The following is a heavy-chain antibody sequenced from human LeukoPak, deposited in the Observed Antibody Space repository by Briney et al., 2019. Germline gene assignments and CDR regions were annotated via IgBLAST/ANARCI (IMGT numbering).Heavy chain of an antibody. V-gene: IGHV3-74*01. J-gene: IGHJ6*02. Sequence: PGGSLRLSCAASGFTFSSYWMHWVRQAPGKGLVWVSRINSDGSSTSYADSVRGRFTISRDNAKNTLYLQMNSLRAEDTAVYYCARDRPTISYYYYYYGMDVWGQGTTVTVSS. CDR2: INSDGSST. CDR1: GFTFSSYW. CDR3: ARDRPTISYYYYYYGMDV. D-gene: IGHD4/OR15-4a*01.